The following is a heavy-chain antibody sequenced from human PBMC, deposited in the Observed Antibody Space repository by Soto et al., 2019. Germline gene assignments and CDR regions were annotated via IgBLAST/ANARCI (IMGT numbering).Heavy chain of an antibody. J-gene: IGHJ3*01. CDR3: AKVPSVVVSGYEPFDL. Sequence: QVQLQESGPGLVKPSGTLSLTCAVSGGSVSSSNWWSWVRQSPGKGVEWMGEISHSGAALYTPSLKSRATISLDKPKSQFSLRLTSVTAADTAVDYCAKVPSVVVSGYEPFDLWGPGTRVSVSS. D-gene: IGHD2-21*02. CDR2: ISHSGAA. CDR1: GGSVSSSNW. V-gene: IGHV4-4*02.